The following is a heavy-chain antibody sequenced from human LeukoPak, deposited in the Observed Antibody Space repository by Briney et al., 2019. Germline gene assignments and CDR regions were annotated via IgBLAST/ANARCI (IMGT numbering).Heavy chain of an antibody. CDR1: GYTFTCYY. CDR3: ARGGYDILTGYYDLGYFDY. CDR2: INPNSGGT. D-gene: IGHD3-9*01. Sequence: ASVKVSCKASGYTFTCYYMHWVRQAPGQGLEWMGWINPNSGGTNYAQKFQGRVTMTRDTSISTAYMELSRLRSDDTAVYYCARGGYDILTGYYDLGYFDYWGQGTLVTVSS. J-gene: IGHJ4*02. V-gene: IGHV1-2*02.